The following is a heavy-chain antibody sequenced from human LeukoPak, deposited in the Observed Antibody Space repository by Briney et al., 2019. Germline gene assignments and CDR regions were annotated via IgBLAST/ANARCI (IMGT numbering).Heavy chain of an antibody. V-gene: IGHV4-61*02. CDR2: IYTSGST. CDR3: ARGGYDFWSGYWDY. D-gene: IGHD3-3*01. J-gene: IGHJ4*02. Sequence: SQTPSLTCTVSGGSISSVSYYWSWPRQPAGRGLEWIGRIYTSGSTNYNPSLKSRVTITVDTSKNQFSLKLSSVTAADTAVYYCARGGYDFWSGYWDYWGQGTLVTVSS. CDR1: GGSISSVSYY.